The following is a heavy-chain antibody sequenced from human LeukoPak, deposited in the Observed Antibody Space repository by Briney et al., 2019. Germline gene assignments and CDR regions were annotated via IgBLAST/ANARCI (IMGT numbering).Heavy chain of an antibody. V-gene: IGHV1-18*01. CDR1: GYTFTTYA. CDR3: ARARTWDC. J-gene: IGHJ4*02. D-gene: IGHD2-8*01. Sequence: ASVKVSCKASGYTFTTYAISWVRQAPGQGLEWMGWISTYNGNTNYAQKFQGRVTVTRDTSISTAYMELSRLESDDTAVYYCARARTWDCWGQGTLVTVSS. CDR2: ISTYNGNT.